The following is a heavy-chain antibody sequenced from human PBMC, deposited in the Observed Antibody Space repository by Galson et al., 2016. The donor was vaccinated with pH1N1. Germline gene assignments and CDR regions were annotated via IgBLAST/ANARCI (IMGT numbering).Heavy chain of an antibody. CDR1: GFSFHDYT. V-gene: IGHV3-43*01. D-gene: IGHD3-16*01. J-gene: IGHJ6*02. Sequence: SLRLSCAASGFSFHDYTMHWVRQSPGKGLEWVSLVNWDGTSTYYADYVRGRFTVSRDNSKNPLYLQMNSLRSEDTALYYCAKEIQRGSYGMDVWGRGTTVTVSS. CDR2: VNWDGTST. CDR3: AKEIQRGSYGMDV.